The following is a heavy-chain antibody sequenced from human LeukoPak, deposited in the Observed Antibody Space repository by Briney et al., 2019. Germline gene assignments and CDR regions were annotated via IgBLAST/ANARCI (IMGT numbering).Heavy chain of an antibody. J-gene: IGHJ4*02. V-gene: IGHV4-59*11. D-gene: IGHD3-22*01. CDR1: GGFNTHHY. CDR2: IYHSGST. Sequence: SETLSLTCSVSGGFNTHHYWSWIRQPPGKGLEWIGYIYHSGSTNYNPSLKSRVTISVDTSKNHFSLELSSVTAADTAVYYCARGQWLPVFDFWGQGTLVTVSS. CDR3: ARGQWLPVFDF.